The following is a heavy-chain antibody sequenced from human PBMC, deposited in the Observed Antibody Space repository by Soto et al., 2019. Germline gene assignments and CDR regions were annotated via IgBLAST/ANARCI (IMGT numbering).Heavy chain of an antibody. CDR3: ARILIVGATVVWYFDY. D-gene: IGHD1-26*01. CDR1: GGSFSGYY. CDR2: INHSGST. Sequence: SETLSLTCAVYGGSFSGYYWSWIRQPPGKGLEWIGEINHSGSTNYNPSLKSRVTISVDTSKNQFSLKLSSVTAADTTVYYCARILIVGATVVWYFDYWGQGTLVTVSS. J-gene: IGHJ4*02. V-gene: IGHV4-34*01.